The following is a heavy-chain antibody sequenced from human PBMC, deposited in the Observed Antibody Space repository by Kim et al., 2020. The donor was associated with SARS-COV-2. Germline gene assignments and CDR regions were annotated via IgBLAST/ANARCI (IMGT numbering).Heavy chain of an antibody. CDR3: ARHPSGYYYGS. V-gene: IGHV4-59*08. Sequence: TNYNPSRKSRVTISVDASKKYISLRLSSLTAADTAVYYCARHPSGYYYGSWGQGTLVTVFS. J-gene: IGHJ5*02. D-gene: IGHD3-10*01. CDR2: T.